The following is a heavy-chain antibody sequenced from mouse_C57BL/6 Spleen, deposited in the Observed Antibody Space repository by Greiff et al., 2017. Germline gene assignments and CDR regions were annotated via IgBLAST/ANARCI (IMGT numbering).Heavy chain of an antibody. CDR3: ARTPYYGSSPFDY. CDR1: GFTFSDYG. D-gene: IGHD1-1*01. V-gene: IGHV5-17*01. Sequence: EVQLVESGGGLVKPGGSLKLSCAASGFTFSDYGMHWVRQAPEKGLEWVAYISSGSSTIYYADTVKGRFTISRDNAKNTLFLQMTSLRSEDTAMYYCARTPYYGSSPFDYWGQGTTLTVSS. J-gene: IGHJ2*01. CDR2: ISSGSSTI.